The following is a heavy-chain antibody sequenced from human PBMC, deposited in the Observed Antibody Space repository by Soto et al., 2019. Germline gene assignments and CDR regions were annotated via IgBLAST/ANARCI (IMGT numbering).Heavy chain of an antibody. CDR1: GGSISSYY. J-gene: IGHJ5*02. D-gene: IGHD6-6*01. V-gene: IGHV4-59*01. CDR2: IYYSGST. CDR3: ATEIAARHTHNWFDT. Sequence: SVSLSLTCIVSGGSISSYYWSWIRQPPGKGLEWIGYIYYSGSTNYNPSLKSRVTISVDTSKNQFSLKLSSVTAADTAVCYCATEIAARHTHNWFDTWGQGALVT.